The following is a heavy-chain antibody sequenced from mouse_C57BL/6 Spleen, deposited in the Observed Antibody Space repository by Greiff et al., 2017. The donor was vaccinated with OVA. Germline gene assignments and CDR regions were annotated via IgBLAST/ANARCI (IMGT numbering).Heavy chain of an antibody. Sequence: QVQLQQPGAELVKPGASVKLSCKASGYTFTSYWMHWVKQRPGQGLEWIGMIHPNSGSTNYNEKFKSKATLTVDKSSSTAYMQLSSLTSEDSAVYYCAEATRRAVRNAMDYWGQGTSVTVSS. V-gene: IGHV1-64*01. CDR3: AEATRRAVRNAMDY. D-gene: IGHD3-2*02. J-gene: IGHJ4*01. CDR2: IHPNSGST. CDR1: GYTFTSYW.